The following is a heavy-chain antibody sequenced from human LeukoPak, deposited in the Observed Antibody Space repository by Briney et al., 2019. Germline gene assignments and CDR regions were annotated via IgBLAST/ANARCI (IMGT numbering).Heavy chain of an antibody. CDR1: GGSISSSSYY. J-gene: IGHJ4*02. Sequence: PSETLSLTCTVSGGSISSSSYYWGWIRQPPGKGLEWIGSIYYSGSTNYNPSLKSRVTISVDMSKNQFSLKLSSVTAADTAVYYCARLRYTSSWYFDYWGQGTLVTVSS. CDR2: IYYSGST. D-gene: IGHD6-13*01. CDR3: ARLRYTSSWYFDY. V-gene: IGHV4-39*01.